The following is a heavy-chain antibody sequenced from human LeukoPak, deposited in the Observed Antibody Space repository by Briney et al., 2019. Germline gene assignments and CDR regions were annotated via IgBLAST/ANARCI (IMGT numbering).Heavy chain of an antibody. CDR1: GFTFSSYW. CDR3: ARMSSSSRKLYYYYYMDV. CDR2: INSDGSST. Sequence: GGSLRLSCAASGFTFSSYWMHWVRQAPGKGLVWVSRINSDGSSTSYADSVKGRFTISRDNAKNSLYLQMNSLRAEDTAVYYCARMSSSSRKLYYYYYMDVWGKGTTVTVSS. V-gene: IGHV3-74*01. J-gene: IGHJ6*03. D-gene: IGHD6-6*01.